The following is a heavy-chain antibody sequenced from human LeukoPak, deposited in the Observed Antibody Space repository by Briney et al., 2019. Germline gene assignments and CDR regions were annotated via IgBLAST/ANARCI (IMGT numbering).Heavy chain of an antibody. J-gene: IGHJ4*02. D-gene: IGHD1-1*01. V-gene: IGHV3-48*01. CDR1: GITLSTYG. CDR3: ARGTHYFDY. Sequence: GGSLRLSCAGSGITLSTYGMNWVRQAPGRGLEWVSYISLSSSAIYYADSVKGRFTISRDNAKNSLFLQMNSLRAEDTAVYYCARGTHYFDYWGQGTLVTVSS. CDR2: ISLSSSAI.